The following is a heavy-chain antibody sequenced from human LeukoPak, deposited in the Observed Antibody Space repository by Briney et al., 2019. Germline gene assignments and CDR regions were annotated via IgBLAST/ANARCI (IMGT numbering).Heavy chain of an antibody. Sequence: EASVKVSRKVSGDTLTELSTHWVRQAPGKGLEWMGGFDPEHGEMIYAQKLQGRVTMTEDRSTDTAYMELSSLRSEDTAVYYCATGGPWDLLKYWGQGTLVTVSS. CDR3: ATGGPWDLLKY. CDR1: GDTLTELS. V-gene: IGHV1-24*01. D-gene: IGHD3-9*01. CDR2: FDPEHGEM. J-gene: IGHJ4*02.